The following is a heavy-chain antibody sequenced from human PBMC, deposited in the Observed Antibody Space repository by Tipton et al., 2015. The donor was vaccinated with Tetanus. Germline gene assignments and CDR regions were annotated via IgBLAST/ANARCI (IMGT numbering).Heavy chain of an antibody. D-gene: IGHD2-21*02. V-gene: IGHV4-39*01. CDR2: IYYNGNT. CDR3: ARTADNWFDP. CDR1: GGSISNGTFY. J-gene: IGHJ5*02. Sequence: LRLSCTVSGGSISNGTFYWDWIRQSPGKGLEWIGNIYYNGNTLQNPSLKGRVTLSLDKSKNQFSLKLTSVTAADTAVYYCARTADNWFDPWGQGTLVTVSS.